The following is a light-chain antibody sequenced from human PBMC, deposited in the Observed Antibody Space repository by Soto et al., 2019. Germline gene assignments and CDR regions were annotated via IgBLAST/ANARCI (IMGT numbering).Light chain of an antibody. J-gene: IGKJ2*01. CDR1: QSIGSS. CDR2: RAS. CDR3: QQYCGYSPYT. V-gene: IGKV1-5*03. Sequence: DIQMTQSPSTLSASVEDRVTITCRASQSIGSSLAWYQQKPGKAPKLLIYRASTLEDGVPSRFSGSGSGAEFSLTISSLQPDDFATYYCQQYCGYSPYTFGQGTKLEI.